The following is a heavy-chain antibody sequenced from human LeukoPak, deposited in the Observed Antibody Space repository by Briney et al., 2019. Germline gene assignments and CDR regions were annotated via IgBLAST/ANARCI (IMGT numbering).Heavy chain of an antibody. J-gene: IGHJ5*02. D-gene: IGHD3-10*01. Sequence: PSETLSLTCTVSGGSISSYYWSWIRQPPGKGLEWIGYIYYSGSTNYNPSLESRVTISVDTSKNQFSLKLSSVTAADTAVYYCARYGSGSWDQWFDPWGQGTLVTVSS. V-gene: IGHV4-59*08. CDR3: ARYGSGSWDQWFDP. CDR2: IYYSGST. CDR1: GGSISSYY.